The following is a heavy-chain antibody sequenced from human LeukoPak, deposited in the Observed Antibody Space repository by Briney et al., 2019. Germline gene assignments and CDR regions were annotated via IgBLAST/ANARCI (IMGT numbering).Heavy chain of an antibody. CDR3: ASEGVFCSSTSWYSPQR. J-gene: IGHJ4*02. Sequence: GGSLRLSCAASGFTFSSYSMNWVRQAPGKGLEWVSSISSSSSYIYYADSVKGRFTISRDNAKNSLYLQMNSLRAEDTAVYYCASEGVFCSSTSWYSPQRRGQGTLVTVSS. V-gene: IGHV3-21*01. D-gene: IGHD2-2*01. CDR2: ISSSSSYI. CDR1: GFTFSSYS.